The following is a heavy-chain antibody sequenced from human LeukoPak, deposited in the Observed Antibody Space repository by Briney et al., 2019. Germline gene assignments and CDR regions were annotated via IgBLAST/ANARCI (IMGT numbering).Heavy chain of an antibody. CDR3: ASQRLTTGFDY. Sequence: PSETLSLTCTVSGGSISSSSYCWGWIRQPPGKGKEWIGSIYYTGGTYYSPSLKSRVTISVDMSKNQFSLTLSSVTAADTAVYFCASQRLTTGFDYWGQGTLVTVSS. J-gene: IGHJ4*02. CDR1: GGSISSSSYC. D-gene: IGHD1-1*01. CDR2: IYYTGGT. V-gene: IGHV4-39*01.